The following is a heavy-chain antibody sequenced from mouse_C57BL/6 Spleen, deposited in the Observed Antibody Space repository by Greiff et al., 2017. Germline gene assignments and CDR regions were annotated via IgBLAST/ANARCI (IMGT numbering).Heavy chain of an antibody. D-gene: IGHD4-1*01. CDR3: GTGYYAMDY. CDR1: GYTFTSYW. J-gene: IGHJ4*01. CDR2: IDPSDSYT. V-gene: IGHV1-50*01. Sequence: QVHVKQPGAELVKPGASVKLSCKASGYTFTSYWMQWVKQRPGQGLEWIGEIDPSDSYTNYNQKFKGKATLTVDTSSSTAYMQLSSLTSEDSAVYYCGTGYYAMDYWGQGTSVTVSS.